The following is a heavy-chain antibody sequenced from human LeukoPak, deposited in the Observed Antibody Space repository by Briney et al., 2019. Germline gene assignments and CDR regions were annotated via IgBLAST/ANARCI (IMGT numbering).Heavy chain of an antibody. CDR1: GFTFSDSY. CDR3: AKVLRGYRSDYF. Sequence: NPGGSLRLSCAASGFTFSDSYMSWIRQAPGKGLEWVSYISGSSNDINYADSVKGRFTVSRDNTKNSLFLQMNSLRVEDTAVYYCAKVLRGYRSDYFWGQGTLVTVSS. CDR2: ISGSSNDI. V-gene: IGHV3-11*06. D-gene: IGHD5-18*01. J-gene: IGHJ4*02.